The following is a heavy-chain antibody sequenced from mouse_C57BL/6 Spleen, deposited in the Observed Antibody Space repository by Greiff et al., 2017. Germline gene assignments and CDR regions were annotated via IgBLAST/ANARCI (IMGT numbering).Heavy chain of an antibody. CDR1: GYTFTSYT. J-gene: IGHJ2*01. V-gene: IGHV1-4*01. Sequence: QVQLQQSGAELARPGSSVKMSCKASGYTFTSYTMHWVEQRSGQGLAWIGYFNPSRGYTKYNQKFKDKGTLTADKSSSTAYMQLGSLTSEAAAVDYCARDGYGDWGQGTTLTVSS. D-gene: IGHD2-3*01. CDR3: ARDGYGD. CDR2: FNPSRGYT.